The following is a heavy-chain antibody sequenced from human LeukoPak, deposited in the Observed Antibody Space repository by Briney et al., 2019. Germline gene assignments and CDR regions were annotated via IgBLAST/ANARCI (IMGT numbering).Heavy chain of an antibody. Sequence: SETLPLTCTVSGGPISSYYWSWIRQPAGKGLEWIGRIYTSGSTNYNPSLKGRVTMEEETSKNQFSLKLSSGTAADTAVYYCARAIRAVDAPFDPWGEGTVVTVSS. J-gene: IGHJ5*02. V-gene: IGHV4-4*07. CDR1: GGPISSYY. CDR3: ARAIRAVDAPFDP. CDR2: IYTSGST. D-gene: IGHD6-19*01.